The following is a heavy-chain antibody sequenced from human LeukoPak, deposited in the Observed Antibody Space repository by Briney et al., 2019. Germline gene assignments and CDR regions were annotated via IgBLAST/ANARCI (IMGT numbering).Heavy chain of an antibody. CDR3: ARGDYGEGYFDY. J-gene: IGHJ4*02. Sequence: GGSLRLSCAASGFTVSSNYMNWVRQAPGKGLEWVSVIYSGGSTYYADSVKGRFTISRDNSKNTLYLQMNSLRAEDTAVYYCARGDYGEGYFDYWGQGTLVTVSS. V-gene: IGHV3-53*01. CDR1: GFTVSSNY. CDR2: IYSGGST. D-gene: IGHD4-17*01.